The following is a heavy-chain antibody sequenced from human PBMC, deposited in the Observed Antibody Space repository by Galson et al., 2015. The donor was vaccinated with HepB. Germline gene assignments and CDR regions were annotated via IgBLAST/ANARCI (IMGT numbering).Heavy chain of an antibody. CDR3: AKDTNGYSVDY. CDR2: ISYDGSFR. CDR1: GFSFSNYA. J-gene: IGHJ4*02. V-gene: IGHV3-30*18. Sequence: SLRLSCASSGFSFSNYAIHWVRQAPGKGLEWMAVISYDGSFRYYSDSVKGRFTVSRDNSKNSLYLQMNNLRSDDTAIYYCAKDTNGYSVDYWGQGTLVTVSS. D-gene: IGHD3-22*01.